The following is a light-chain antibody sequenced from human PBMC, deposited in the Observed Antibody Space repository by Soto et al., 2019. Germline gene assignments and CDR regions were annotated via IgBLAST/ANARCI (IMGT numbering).Light chain of an antibody. CDR2: GAS. Sequence: EIVMTQSPATLSVSPGERATLSCRASQRVSSNLAWYQQKPGQAPRLLIYGASTRATGIPVRFSGSGSGTEFTLTISSLQSEDFAAYYCQQYNDWPRNTFGQGTKLEIK. CDR3: QQYNDWPRNT. V-gene: IGKV3-15*01. J-gene: IGKJ2*01. CDR1: QRVSSN.